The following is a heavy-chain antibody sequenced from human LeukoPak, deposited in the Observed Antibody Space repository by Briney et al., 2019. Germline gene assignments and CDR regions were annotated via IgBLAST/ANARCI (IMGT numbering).Heavy chain of an antibody. J-gene: IGHJ5*02. D-gene: IGHD7-27*01. CDR3: ASYWGSGANWFDP. V-gene: IGHV4-34*01. CDR2: INHSGST. Sequence: SETLSLTCAVSGGSFSGYYWSWIRQPPGKGLEWIGEINHSGSTNHNPSLKSRVTISIDTSKNQFSLKLSSVTAADTAVYYCASYWGSGANWFDPWGQGTLVTVSS. CDR1: GGSFSGYY.